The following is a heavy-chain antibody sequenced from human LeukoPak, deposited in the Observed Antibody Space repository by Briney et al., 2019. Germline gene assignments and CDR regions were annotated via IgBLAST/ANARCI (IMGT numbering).Heavy chain of an antibody. Sequence: GRSLRLSCAASGFTFSSYAVDWVRQAPGKGLEWVGLISYDGSNKFYADSVQGRFTVSREDARNSLYLQMNSLRAGDTAVYYCVREARGYHYTYFDYWGQGTLVTVSS. CDR3: VREARGYHYTYFDY. V-gene: IGHV3-30*04. J-gene: IGHJ4*02. CDR2: ISYDGSNK. D-gene: IGHD5-18*01. CDR1: GFTFSSYA.